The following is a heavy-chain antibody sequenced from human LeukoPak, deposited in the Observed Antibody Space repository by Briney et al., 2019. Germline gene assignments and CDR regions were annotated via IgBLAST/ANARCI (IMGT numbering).Heavy chain of an antibody. V-gene: IGHV1-3*01. J-gene: IGHJ4*02. D-gene: IGHD6-19*01. Sequence: ASVKVSCKASGYTFTSYGISWVRQAPGQRLEWMGLINAANGNTRYSQTFQDRVTITRDTSASTAYMELSSLRSEDTAVYYCARAYDSGCNYWGQGTLVTVSS. CDR1: GYTFTSYG. CDR3: ARAYDSGCNY. CDR2: INAANGNT.